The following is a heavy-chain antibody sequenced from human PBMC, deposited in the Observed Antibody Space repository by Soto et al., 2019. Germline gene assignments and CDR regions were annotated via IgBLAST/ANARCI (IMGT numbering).Heavy chain of an antibody. CDR2: IYYSGST. CDR1: GGSISSGDYY. Sequence: SETLSLTCTVSGGSISSGDYYWSWIRQPPGKGLEWIGYIYYSGSTYYNPSLKSRVTISVDTSKNQFSLKLSSVTAADTAVYYCASAEYQLLAVLDYWGQGTLVTVSS. D-gene: IGHD2-2*01. J-gene: IGHJ4*02. V-gene: IGHV4-30-4*01. CDR3: ASAEYQLLAVLDY.